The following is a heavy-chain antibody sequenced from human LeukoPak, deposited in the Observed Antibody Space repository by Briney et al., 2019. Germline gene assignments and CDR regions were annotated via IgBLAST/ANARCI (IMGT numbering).Heavy chain of an antibody. CDR2: ISTYNGNT. Sequence: GASVKVSCKASGYTFSSYGISWVRQPPGQGLEWMGLISTYNGNTNYAQKLQGRVTMTTDTSTSTAYMEMRSLRSEDTAVYYCAREWSAGTPKPFDYWGQGTLVTVSS. V-gene: IGHV1-18*01. D-gene: IGHD2-15*01. CDR1: GYTFSSYG. J-gene: IGHJ4*02. CDR3: AREWSAGTPKPFDY.